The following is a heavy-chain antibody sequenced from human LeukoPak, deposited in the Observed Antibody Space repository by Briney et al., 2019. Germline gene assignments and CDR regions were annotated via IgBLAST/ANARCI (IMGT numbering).Heavy chain of an antibody. CDR2: ISPSGGST. CDR1: GYTFTSNY. D-gene: IGHD1-7*01. J-gene: IGHJ4*02. Sequence: ASVKVSCKAFGYTFTSNYMHWVRQAPGQGPEWMGVISPSGGSTTYAQKFQGRVTMTRDTSTSTVYMELSSLRSEDTAVYYCARGTKLELADYWGREPWSPSPQ. CDR3: ARGTKLELADY. V-gene: IGHV1-46*01.